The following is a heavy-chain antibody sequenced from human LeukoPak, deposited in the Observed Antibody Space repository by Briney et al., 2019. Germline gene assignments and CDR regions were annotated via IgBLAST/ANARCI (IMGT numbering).Heavy chain of an antibody. J-gene: IGHJ5*02. CDR3: AKGPAMVRGTFNP. CDR1: GFTFSSYA. V-gene: IGHV3-23*01. D-gene: IGHD3-10*01. CDR2: ISGSGGNT. Sequence: GGSLRLSCAASGFTFSSYAMSWVRQAPGKGLEWVSSISGSGGNTYYADSVKGRFTISRDYSKNTLYLQMNSLRTEETAVYYCAKGPAMVRGTFNPWGQGTLVTVSS.